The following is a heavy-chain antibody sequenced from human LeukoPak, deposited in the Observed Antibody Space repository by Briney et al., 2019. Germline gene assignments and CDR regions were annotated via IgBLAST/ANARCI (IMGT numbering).Heavy chain of an antibody. CDR3: ARSVGYSSSPSNWFDP. Sequence: SETLSLTCAVYGGSFSGYYWSWIRQPPGKGLEWIGEINHSGSTNYNPSLKSRGTISVDTSKNQFSLKLSSVTAADTAVYYCARSVGYSSSPSNWFDPWGQGTLVTVSS. CDR2: INHSGST. D-gene: IGHD6-6*01. J-gene: IGHJ5*02. V-gene: IGHV4-34*01. CDR1: GGSFSGYY.